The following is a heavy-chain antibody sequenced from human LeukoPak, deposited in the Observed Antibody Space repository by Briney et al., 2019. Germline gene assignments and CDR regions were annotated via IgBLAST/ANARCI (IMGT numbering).Heavy chain of an antibody. CDR3: ARDNVHDYGDYGWFDP. D-gene: IGHD4-17*01. CDR1: GYTLTELS. V-gene: IGHV1-24*01. J-gene: IGHJ5*02. CDR2: FDPEDGET. Sequence: ASVKVSCKVSGYTLTELSMHWVRQAPGKGLEWMGGFDPEDGETIYAQKFQGRVTMTEDTSTDTAYMELSSLRSEDTAVYYCARDNVHDYGDYGWFDPWGQGTLVTVSS.